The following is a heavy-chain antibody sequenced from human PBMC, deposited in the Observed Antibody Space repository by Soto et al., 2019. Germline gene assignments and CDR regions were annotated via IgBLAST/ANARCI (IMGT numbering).Heavy chain of an antibody. CDR2: ISYDGSNK. CDR1: GFTFSSYA. CDR3: ARNVDTAMANDY. V-gene: IGHV3-30-3*01. D-gene: IGHD5-18*01. J-gene: IGHJ4*02. Sequence: QVQLVESGGGVVQPGRSLRLSCAASGFTFSSYAMHWVRQAPGKGLEWVAVISYDGSNKYYVDSVKGRFTISRDNSKNTLYLQMNSLRAEDTAVYYCARNVDTAMANDYWGQGTLVTVSS.